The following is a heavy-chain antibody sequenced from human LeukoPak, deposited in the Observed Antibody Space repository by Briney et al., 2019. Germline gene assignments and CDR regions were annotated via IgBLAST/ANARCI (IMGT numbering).Heavy chain of an antibody. CDR1: GFTFSSYS. V-gene: IGHV3-21*01. D-gene: IGHD6-13*01. J-gene: IGHJ4*02. CDR3: ARSDIAAAGTFDY. CDR2: ISSSSSYI. Sequence: GGSLRLSCAASGFTFSSYSMNWVRQAPGKGLEWVSSISSSSSYIYYADSVKGRFTISRDNAKDSLYLQMNSLRAEDTAVYYCARSDIAAAGTFDYWGQGTLVTVSS.